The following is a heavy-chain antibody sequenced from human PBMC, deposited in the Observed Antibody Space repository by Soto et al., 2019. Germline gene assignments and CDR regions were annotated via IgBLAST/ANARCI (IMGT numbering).Heavy chain of an antibody. V-gene: IGHV4-34*01. CDR3: ARGPRTYYYYYGMDV. Sequence: QVQLQQWGAGLLKTSETLSLTCAVYGGSFSGYYWSWIRQPPGKGLEWIGEINHSGSTNYKPSLKSRGTISVDTSRNPCSLKLSSVTATDTAVYYGARGPRTYYYYYGMDVCGEGRTVPVST. J-gene: IGHJ6*04. CDR1: GGSFSGYY. CDR2: INHSGST.